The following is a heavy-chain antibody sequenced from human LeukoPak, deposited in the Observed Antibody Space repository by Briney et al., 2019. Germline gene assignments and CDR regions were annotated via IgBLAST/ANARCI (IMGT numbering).Heavy chain of an antibody. CDR3: TRAQFRY. Sequence: GGSLRLSCEGSGINFSDYTMNWVRQAPGKGLEWVSSISSRNSFIHYADSVKGRFTISRDNAKNSLYLQMDSLRAEDTAAYYCTRAQFRYWGQGTLVTVSS. D-gene: IGHD5-24*01. CDR2: ISSRNSFI. J-gene: IGHJ4*02. V-gene: IGHV3-21*01. CDR1: GINFSDYT.